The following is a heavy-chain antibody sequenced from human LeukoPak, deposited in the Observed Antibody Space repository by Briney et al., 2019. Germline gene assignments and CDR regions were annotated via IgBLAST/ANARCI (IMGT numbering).Heavy chain of an antibody. Sequence: GGSLRLSCAASGFTFSSYAMSWVRQAPGKGLEWVSTITGSGGSTYYADSVKGRFTISRDNYKDTLYLQMNSLRAEDTAVYYCAKSIAARPYYYYGMDGCGQGTTVSGSS. D-gene: IGHD6-6*01. V-gene: IGHV3-23*01. J-gene: IGHJ6*02. CDR1: GFTFSSYA. CDR3: AKSIAARPYYYYGMDG. CDR2: ITGSGGST.